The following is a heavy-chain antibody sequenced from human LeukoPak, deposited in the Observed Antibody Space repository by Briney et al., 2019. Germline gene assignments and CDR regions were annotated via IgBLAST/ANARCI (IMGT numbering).Heavy chain of an antibody. V-gene: IGHV1-8*01. CDR3: ACVLKICGQGEYWFGP. D-gene: IGHD3-3*01. CDR2: MNPSSGST. Sequence: ASVKVSCKASGYTFTSYDINWVRQATGQGLEWMGMMNPSSGSTSYAQKFQGRVTMTRNTSTSTAYMELSSLRSEDTAVYYCACVLKICGQGEYWFGPWVQGTRATVS. CDR1: GYTFTSYD. J-gene: IGHJ5*02.